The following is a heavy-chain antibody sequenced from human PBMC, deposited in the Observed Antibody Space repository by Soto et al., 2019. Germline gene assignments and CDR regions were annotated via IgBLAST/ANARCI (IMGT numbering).Heavy chain of an antibody. CDR1: GDSITNNSYC. CDR3: ARRGQIGRTWRFDY. CDR2: ICYTGNT. Sequence: QLQLQESGPGLLKPSETLSLIRTVSGDSITNNSYCWGWIRQSPDKGLEWIASICYTGNTYYNPSLKSRFTISVDTSKNHFSLKLTSVTAADTAVYYCARRGQIGRTWRFDYWGQGLLVTVSS. J-gene: IGHJ4*02. V-gene: IGHV4-39*02. D-gene: IGHD2-15*01.